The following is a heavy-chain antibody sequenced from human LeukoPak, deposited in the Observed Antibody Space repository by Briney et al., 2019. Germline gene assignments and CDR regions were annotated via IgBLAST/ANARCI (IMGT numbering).Heavy chain of an antibody. CDR1: GYTFTGYY. CDR3: ATPGIATFYYYMDV. J-gene: IGHJ6*03. V-gene: IGHV1-2*02. D-gene: IGHD6-13*01. CDR2: INPNSGGT. Sequence: ASVKVSCKASGYTFTGYYMHWVRQAPGQGLERMGWINPNSGGTNYAQKFQGRVTMTRDTSISTAYMELSRLRSDDTAVYYCATPGIATFYYYMDVWGKGTTVTVSS.